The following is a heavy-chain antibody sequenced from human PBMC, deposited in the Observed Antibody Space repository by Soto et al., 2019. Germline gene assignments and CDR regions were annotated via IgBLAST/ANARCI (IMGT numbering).Heavy chain of an antibody. CDR2: IYPGDSDT. CDR3: ARRYYYDSSGPGYYYYGMDV. J-gene: IGHJ6*02. CDR1: GYSFTSYW. D-gene: IGHD3-22*01. V-gene: IGHV5-51*01. Sequence: GESLKISCKGSGYSFTSYWIGWVRQMPGKGLEWMGIIYPGDSDTRYSPSFQGQVTISVDKSISTAYLQWSSLKASDTAMYYCARRYYYDSSGPGYYYYGMDVWGQGTTVTVSS.